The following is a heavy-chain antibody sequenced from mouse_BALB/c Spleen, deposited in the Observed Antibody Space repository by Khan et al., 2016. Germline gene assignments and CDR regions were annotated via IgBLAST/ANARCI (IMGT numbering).Heavy chain of an antibody. Sequence: QIQLVQSGPELKKPGETVKISCKASGYTFRNYGMKWVKQAPGKGLKWMGWINTNTGESKYADDFKGRFVFSLETSASTAYLQIKDVKNEDTATYFCARMGLYTMDYWGQGTSVTVSS. CDR2: INTNTGES. CDR3: ARMGLYTMDY. V-gene: IGHV9-3-1*01. CDR1: GYTFRNYG. D-gene: IGHD3-1*01. J-gene: IGHJ4*01.